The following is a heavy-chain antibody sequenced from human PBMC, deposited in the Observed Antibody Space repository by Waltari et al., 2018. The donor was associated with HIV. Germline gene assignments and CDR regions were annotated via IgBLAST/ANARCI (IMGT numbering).Heavy chain of an antibody. CDR3: ATTHGSGDYDNDFDY. J-gene: IGHJ4*02. V-gene: IGHV3-7*01. CDR1: GFTFTFYW. Sequence: EVQLVESGGGWVQPGGSLTPTCAASGFTFTFYWLSWVRQAPGKGLEWVANINQAGTERHYVDSVRCRFTISRDNGKTSVFLQMNSLTVEDTAVYYCATTHGSGDYDNDFDYWGQGTLV. CDR2: INQAGTER. D-gene: IGHD3-10*01.